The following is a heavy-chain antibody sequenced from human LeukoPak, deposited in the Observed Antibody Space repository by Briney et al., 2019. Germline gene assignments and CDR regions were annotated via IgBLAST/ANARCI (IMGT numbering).Heavy chain of an antibody. CDR1: GYTFTGYY. V-gene: IGHV1-2*02. D-gene: IGHD3-10*01. Sequence: ASVKVSCKASGYTFTGYYMHWVRQAPGQGLEWMGWINPNSGGTNYAQKFQGRVTMTRDTSISTAYMELSRLRSDDTAVYYCAFTYGSGSYYYYYCYGMDVWGQGTTVTVSS. CDR2: INPNSGGT. J-gene: IGHJ6*02. CDR3: AFTYGSGSYYYYYCYGMDV.